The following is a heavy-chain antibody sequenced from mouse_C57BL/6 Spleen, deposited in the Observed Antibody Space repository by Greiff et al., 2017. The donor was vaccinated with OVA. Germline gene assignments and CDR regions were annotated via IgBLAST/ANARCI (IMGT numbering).Heavy chain of an antibody. J-gene: IGHJ3*01. CDR2: IYPRSGNT. V-gene: IGHV1-81*01. Sequence: QVQLQQSGAELARPGASVKLSCKASGYTFTSYGISWVKQRTGQGLEWIGEIYPRSGNTYYNEKFKGKATLTADKSSSTAYMELRSLTSEDSAVYFCAREDSNFAYWGQGTLVTVSA. D-gene: IGHD2-5*01. CDR1: GYTFTSYG. CDR3: AREDSNFAY.